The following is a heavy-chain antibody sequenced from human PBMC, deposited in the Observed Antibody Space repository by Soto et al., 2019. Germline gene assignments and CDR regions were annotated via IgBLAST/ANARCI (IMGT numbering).Heavy chain of an antibody. CDR2: IIPLFGTA. CDR1: GVTFSSET. Sequence: QVQLVQSGAEVKKPGSSVKVSCKASGVTFSSETISWVRQAPGQGREWVGGIIPLFGTANYAQKFQGRVTITADESTSTLYIELSSLRTSDTAVYSSATELGDRTASPFDSWGQGTLVTVSS. D-gene: IGHD2-21*01. CDR3: ATELGDRTASPFDS. V-gene: IGHV1-69*01. J-gene: IGHJ4*02.